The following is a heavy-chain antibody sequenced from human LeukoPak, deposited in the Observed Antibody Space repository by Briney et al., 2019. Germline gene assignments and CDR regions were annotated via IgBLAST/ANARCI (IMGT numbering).Heavy chain of an antibody. V-gene: IGHV3-21*01. Sequence: GGSLRLSCAASGFTFSHYTINWVRQAPGKGLEWVSSISSSSSYIYYADSVKGRFTISRDNAKNSLHLQMNSLRAEDTAVYYCATSSRIAVAGNDWGQGTLVTVSS. CDR3: ATSSRIAVAGND. D-gene: IGHD6-19*01. CDR1: GFTFSHYT. CDR2: ISSSSSYI. J-gene: IGHJ4*02.